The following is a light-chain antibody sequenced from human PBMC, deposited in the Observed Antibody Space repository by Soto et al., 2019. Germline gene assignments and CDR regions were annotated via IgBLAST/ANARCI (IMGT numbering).Light chain of an antibody. CDR3: QQYDSYSWT. Sequence: TQSPDTLSLSPGERATLSCRTSHDIEIYLAWYQQKPGKVPKLLIYKASSLESGVPSRFSGSGSGTEFTLTISSLQPDDFATYYCQQYDSYSWTFGQGTKVEI. CDR2: KAS. CDR1: HDIEIY. V-gene: IGKV1-5*03. J-gene: IGKJ1*01.